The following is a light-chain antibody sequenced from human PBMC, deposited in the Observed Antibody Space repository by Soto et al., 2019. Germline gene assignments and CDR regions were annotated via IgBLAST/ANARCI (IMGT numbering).Light chain of an antibody. Sequence: QSVLTQPPSASGSPGQSVTISCTGTSSDVGAYNYVSWYQQHPGKAPKLMIYEVSKRPSGVPDRFSGSKSGNTASLTVSGLQAEDEADYYCISHAGTNNWGVFGGGTKVTVL. CDR3: ISHAGTNNWGV. J-gene: IGLJ2*01. CDR1: SSDVGAYNY. V-gene: IGLV2-8*01. CDR2: EVS.